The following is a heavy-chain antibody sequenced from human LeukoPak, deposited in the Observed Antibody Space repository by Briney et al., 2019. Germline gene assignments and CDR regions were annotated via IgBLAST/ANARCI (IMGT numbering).Heavy chain of an antibody. J-gene: IGHJ4*02. CDR3: ARGRRHSGMDSPYYLAY. D-gene: IGHD2-2*03. V-gene: IGHV4-59*08. CDR1: GGSIRSYY. Sequence: SETLSLTCTVSGGSIRSYYWGGIRQPPREGLEWIGCIHYIESTKYNPSLKGRVTMSVYTSNNQFSLKLRSVPAEDTAVYYCARGRRHSGMDSPYYLAYWGQGTLVTVSS. CDR2: IHYIEST.